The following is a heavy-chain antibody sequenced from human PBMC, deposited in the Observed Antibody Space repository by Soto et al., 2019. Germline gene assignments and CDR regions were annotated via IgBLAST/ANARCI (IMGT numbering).Heavy chain of an antibody. J-gene: IGHJ4*02. V-gene: IGHV1-69*13. CDR3: ARGWQSRGAMTTVYY. Sequence: SVKVCCEASGGTFSSYAISWVRRAPGQGLEWMGGIIPIFGTANYAQKFQGRVTITADESTSTAYMELSSLRSEDTAVYYCARGWQSRGAMTTVYYWGQGTLVTVSS. CDR1: GGTFSSYA. D-gene: IGHD4-4*01. CDR2: IIPIFGTA.